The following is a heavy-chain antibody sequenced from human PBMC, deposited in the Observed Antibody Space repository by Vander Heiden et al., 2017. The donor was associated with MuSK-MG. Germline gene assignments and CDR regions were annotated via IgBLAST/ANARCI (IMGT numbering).Heavy chain of an antibody. CDR3: ARADYYDSSGYYYGSPGGMDV. CDR1: GGSISSYY. V-gene: IGHV4-59*01. CDR2: IYYSGST. Sequence: QVQLQESGPGLVKPSETLSLTCTVSGGSISSYYWSWIRQPPGKGLEWIGYIYYSGSTNYNPSLKSRVTISVDTSKNQFSLKLSSVTAADTAVYYCARADYYDSSGYYYGSPGGMDVWGQGTTVTVSS. D-gene: IGHD3-22*01. J-gene: IGHJ6*02.